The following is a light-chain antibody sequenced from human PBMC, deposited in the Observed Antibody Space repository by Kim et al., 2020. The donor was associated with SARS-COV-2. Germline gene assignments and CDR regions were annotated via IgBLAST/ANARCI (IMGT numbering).Light chain of an antibody. Sequence: ASVVDSVTIPCRASQGISNYLAWYQQKPGKVPKLLIYAASTLQSGVPSRFSGSGSGTDFTLTISSLQPEDVATYYCQKYNSAPRTFGQGTKVDIK. CDR2: AAS. CDR1: QGISNY. V-gene: IGKV1-27*01. J-gene: IGKJ1*01. CDR3: QKYNSAPRT.